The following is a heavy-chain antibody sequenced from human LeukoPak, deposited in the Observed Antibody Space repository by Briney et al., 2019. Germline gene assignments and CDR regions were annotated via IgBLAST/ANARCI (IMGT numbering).Heavy chain of an antibody. CDR1: GYTFTSYG. Sequence: ASVTVSCKGSGYTFTSYGISWVRQAPGQGLEWMGWISAYNGNTNYAQKLQGRVTMTTDTSTSTAYMELRSLRSDDTAVYYCARDRGELHPFDYWGQGTLVTVSS. V-gene: IGHV1-18*01. D-gene: IGHD1-26*01. CDR2: ISAYNGNT. J-gene: IGHJ4*02. CDR3: ARDRGELHPFDY.